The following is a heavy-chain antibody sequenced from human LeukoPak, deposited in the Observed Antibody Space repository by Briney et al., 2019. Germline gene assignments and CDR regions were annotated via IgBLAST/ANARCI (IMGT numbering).Heavy chain of an antibody. CDR2: INTDGSST. J-gene: IGHJ6*02. Sequence: GGSLRLSCAASGFTFSDYWMHWVRQAPGKGLVWVSRINTDGSSTSYADSVKGRFTISRDNAKNTLYLQMNSLRAEDTAVYYCARDRHYYYGMDVWGQGTTVTVSS. V-gene: IGHV3-74*01. CDR1: GFTFSDYW. CDR3: ARDRHYYYGMDV.